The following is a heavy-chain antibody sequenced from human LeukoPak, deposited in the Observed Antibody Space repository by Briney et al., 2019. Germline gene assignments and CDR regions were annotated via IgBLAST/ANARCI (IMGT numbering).Heavy chain of an antibody. CDR1: GFTFSSYW. J-gene: IGHJ5*02. CDR3: ARGRTCSSTNCYGKHTFS. Sequence: PGGSLRLSCAASGFTFSSYWMSWVRQAPGKGLEWVANIKEDGSEKYYVDSVKGRFTISRDNAKNSLYLQMNSLRAEDTAVYYCARGRTCSSTNCYGKHTFSWGQGTLVTVSS. D-gene: IGHD2-2*01. CDR2: IKEDGSEK. V-gene: IGHV3-7*01.